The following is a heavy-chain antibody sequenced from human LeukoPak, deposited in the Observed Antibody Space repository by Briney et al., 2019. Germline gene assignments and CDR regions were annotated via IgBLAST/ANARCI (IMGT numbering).Heavy chain of an antibody. J-gene: IGHJ4*02. CDR2: IKSKADGGTT. V-gene: IGHV3-15*01. D-gene: IGHD5-12*01. CDR3: TTLSGYDYYFDS. Sequence: GGSLRLSCPASGFTFNNAWMSWVRQAPGKGLEWVGRIKSKADGGTTGYAAPVKGRFTISRDDSKNTLYLQMNSLKTEDTAVYFCTTLSGYDYYFDSWGQGTLVTVSS. CDR1: GFTFNNAW.